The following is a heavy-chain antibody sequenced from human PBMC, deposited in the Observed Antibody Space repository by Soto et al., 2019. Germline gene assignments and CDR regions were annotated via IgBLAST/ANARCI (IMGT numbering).Heavy chain of an antibody. CDR3: ARAGDGIFVVVPADWYFDL. Sequence: ASVKVSCKASGYTFTSYDINWVRQATGQGLEWMGWMNPNSGNTGYAQKFQGRVTMTRNTSISTAYMELSSLRSEDTAVYYCARAGDGIFVVVPADWYFDLWGRGTLVTVSS. CDR2: MNPNSGNT. CDR1: GYTFTSYD. D-gene: IGHD2-2*01. J-gene: IGHJ2*01. V-gene: IGHV1-8*01.